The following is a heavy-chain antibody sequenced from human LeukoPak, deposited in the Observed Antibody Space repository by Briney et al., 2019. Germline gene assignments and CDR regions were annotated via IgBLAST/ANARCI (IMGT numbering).Heavy chain of an antibody. CDR2: IYHSGST. CDR3: ATNLPDIRRYYLDY. J-gene: IGHJ4*02. Sequence: HPPTKPHNRNGYIYHSGSTYYNPSLKSRVTISVDRSKNHFSLKLSSVTATDTAVYYRATNLPDIRRYYLDYTGQGTLVTASS. V-gene: IGHV4-30-2*01. D-gene: IGHD3-9*01.